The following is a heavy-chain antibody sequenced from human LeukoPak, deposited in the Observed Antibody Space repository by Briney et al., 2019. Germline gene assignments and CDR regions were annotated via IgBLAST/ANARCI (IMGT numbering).Heavy chain of an antibody. V-gene: IGHV1-2*02. Sequence: GASVKVSCKASGYTFTDYYMHWVRQAPGQGLEWMGWINPKSGATMYAQNFQGRVTMTRDTSISTAYMELSRLRSDDTAVYYCARDGESSGSDDFDYWGQGTLVTVSS. J-gene: IGHJ4*02. CDR3: ARDGESSGSDDFDY. CDR2: INPKSGAT. CDR1: GYTFTDYY. D-gene: IGHD1-26*01.